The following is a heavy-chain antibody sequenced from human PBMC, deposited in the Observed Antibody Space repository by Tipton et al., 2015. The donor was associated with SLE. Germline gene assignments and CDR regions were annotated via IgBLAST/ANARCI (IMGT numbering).Heavy chain of an antibody. Sequence: TLSLTCAVSGYSISSGYYWGWIRQPPGKGLEWIGSIYHSGNTYYNPSLKSRVTISVDTSKNQFSLRLRSVTAADAAVYYCARPFTYCGGDCSPFAFDIWGQGTLVTVSS. CDR3: ARPFTYCGGDCSPFAFDI. V-gene: IGHV4-38-2*01. J-gene: IGHJ3*02. CDR1: GYSISSGYY. D-gene: IGHD2-21*02. CDR2: IYHSGNT.